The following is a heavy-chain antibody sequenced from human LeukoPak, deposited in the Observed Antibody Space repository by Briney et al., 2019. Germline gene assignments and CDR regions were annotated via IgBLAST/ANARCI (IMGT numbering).Heavy chain of an antibody. J-gene: IGHJ6*03. CDR1: GYSISSGYY. V-gene: IGHV4-38-2*02. D-gene: IGHD3-10*01. CDR3: ARGLLRGSHYYYMDV. CDR2: IYHSGST. Sequence: PSETLSLTCTVSGYSISSGYYWGWIRQPPGKGLEWIGSIYHSGSTYYNPSLKSRVTISVDTSKNQFSLKLSSVTAADTAVYYCARGLLRGSHYYYMDVWGKGTTVTVSS.